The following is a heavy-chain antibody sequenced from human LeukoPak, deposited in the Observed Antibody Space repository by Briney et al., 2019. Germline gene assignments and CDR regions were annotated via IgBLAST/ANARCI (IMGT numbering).Heavy chain of an antibody. J-gene: IGHJ4*02. V-gene: IGHV3-30-3*01. Sequence: GGSLRLSCAASEYTFSNYALHWVRQAPGKGLQWVAVISYDGNTIHYADSVKGRFIISRDTSKNTLYLQMNSLRAEDTAVYYCARSGGLQKFDYWGQGTLVTVSS. D-gene: IGHD4-11*01. CDR2: ISYDGNTI. CDR1: EYTFSNYA. CDR3: ARSGGLQKFDY.